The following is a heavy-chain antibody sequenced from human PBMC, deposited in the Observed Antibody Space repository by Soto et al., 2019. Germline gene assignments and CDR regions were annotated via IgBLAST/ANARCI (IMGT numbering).Heavy chain of an antibody. CDR3: ARGGHNSGWYLAH. CDR2: IHYSGST. CDR1: DESFSSYY. J-gene: IGHJ4*02. V-gene: IGHV4-34*01. Sequence: QVQLQQGGAGLLKPSETLSLTCAVYDESFSSYYWSWIRQPPGKGLEWIGEIHYSGSTNYTPSLKSRVTISVEQSKNQFSLRLSSVTAADTAVYFCARGGHNSGWYLAHWGQGTLVTVSS. D-gene: IGHD6-19*01.